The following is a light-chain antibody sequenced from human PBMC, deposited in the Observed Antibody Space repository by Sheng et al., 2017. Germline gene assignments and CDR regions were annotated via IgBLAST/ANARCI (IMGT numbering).Light chain of an antibody. V-gene: IGKV1-33*01. J-gene: IGKJ2*01. CDR2: DTS. Sequence: DIQMTQSPSSLSASVGDRVTITCQASQDINTYLNWFQQKPGKAPKLLIYDTSNLETGVPSRFSGSRSGTDFTLTISSLQPEDIATYYCQQYGYPLYTFGQGTK. CDR3: QQYGYPLYT. CDR1: QDINTY.